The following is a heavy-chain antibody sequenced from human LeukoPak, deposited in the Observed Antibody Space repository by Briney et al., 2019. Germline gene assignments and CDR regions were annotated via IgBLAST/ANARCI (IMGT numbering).Heavy chain of an antibody. J-gene: IGHJ5*02. D-gene: IGHD2-15*01. Sequence: SETLSLTCTVSGGSISSSSYYWGWIRQPPGKGLEWIGSIYYGGSTYYNPSLKSRVTISVDASMNQFSLKLSFVTTADTAVYYCARALGYCSGGSCTRGYNWFDPWGQGTLVTVPS. CDR1: GGSISSSSYY. V-gene: IGHV4-39*01. CDR2: IYYGGST. CDR3: ARALGYCSGGSCTRGYNWFDP.